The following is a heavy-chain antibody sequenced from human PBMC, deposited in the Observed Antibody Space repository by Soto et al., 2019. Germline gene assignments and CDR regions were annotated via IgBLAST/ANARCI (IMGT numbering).Heavy chain of an antibody. CDR3: ATRATGTYFDY. J-gene: IGHJ4*02. CDR2: ISGSGDST. Sequence: EVQLLESGGGLVQPGGSLRLSCAASGFSFSSYAMNWVRQAPGKGLEWVSVISGSGDSTYYADSVKGRFTISRDNSKNTLYLQMTSLTAEDTAVYYCATRATGTYFDYWGQGTLVTVSS. V-gene: IGHV3-23*01. CDR1: GFSFSSYA. D-gene: IGHD6-13*01.